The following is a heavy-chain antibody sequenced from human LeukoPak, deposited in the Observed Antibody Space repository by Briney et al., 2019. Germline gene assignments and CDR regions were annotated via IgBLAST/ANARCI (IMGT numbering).Heavy chain of an antibody. CDR1: GLTFSSYA. V-gene: IGHV3-23*01. J-gene: IGHJ4*02. Sequence: GGSLRLSCAASGLTFSSYAMSWVRQAPGKGLEWVSAISASGGSAYYADSVKGRFTISRDNSKNTLFMQMNSLRAEDTAIYYCAKCFRTTVTTVDYWGQGTLVTVSS. D-gene: IGHD4-17*01. CDR3: AKCFRTTVTTVDY. CDR2: ISASGGSA.